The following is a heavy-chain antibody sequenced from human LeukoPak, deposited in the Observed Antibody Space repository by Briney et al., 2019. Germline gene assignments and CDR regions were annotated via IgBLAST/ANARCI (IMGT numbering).Heavy chain of an antibody. J-gene: IGHJ4*02. CDR2: IHHSGST. Sequence: SGTLSLTCAVSGGSISSSNWWSWVRQPPGKGLEWIGEIHHSGSTNYNPSLKSRVTISVDRSKNQFSLKLSSVTAADTAVYYCARALSPYQYPFFDYWGQGTLVTVSS. CDR3: ARALSPYQYPFFDY. V-gene: IGHV4-4*02. D-gene: IGHD2-2*01. CDR1: GGSISSSNW.